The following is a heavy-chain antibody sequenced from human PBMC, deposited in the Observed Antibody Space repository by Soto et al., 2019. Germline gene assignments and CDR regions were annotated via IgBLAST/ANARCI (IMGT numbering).Heavy chain of an antibody. D-gene: IGHD6-13*01. CDR3: ARQAAAGKYYYGMDV. Sequence: EVQLVQSGAEVRKPGESLKISCKGSGYSFTTYWIGWVRQMPGKGLECMGIIYPGDSDTRYGPSFQGQVTISADKSISPAYLQWSSLKASDTAMYYCARQAAAGKYYYGMDVWGQGTTVTVSS. CDR1: GYSFTTYW. CDR2: IYPGDSDT. V-gene: IGHV5-51*01. J-gene: IGHJ6*02.